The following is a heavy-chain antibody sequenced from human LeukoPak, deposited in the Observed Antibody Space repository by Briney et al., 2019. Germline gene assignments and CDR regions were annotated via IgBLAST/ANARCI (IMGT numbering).Heavy chain of an antibody. Sequence: HSGGSLRLSCAASGFTFSSYEMNWVRQAPGKGLEWVSYISSSGSTIYYADSVKGRFTISRDNAKNSLYLQMNSLRAEDTAVYYCAKVTRHYDSSGPLDYWGQGTLVTVSS. D-gene: IGHD3-22*01. V-gene: IGHV3-48*03. CDR3: AKVTRHYDSSGPLDY. J-gene: IGHJ4*02. CDR2: ISSSGSTI. CDR1: GFTFSSYE.